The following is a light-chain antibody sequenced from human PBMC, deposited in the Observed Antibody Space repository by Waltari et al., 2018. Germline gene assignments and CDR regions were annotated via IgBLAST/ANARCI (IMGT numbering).Light chain of an antibody. J-gene: IGKJ4*01. V-gene: IGKV3-15*01. CDR3: QQYNEWPPLT. CDR2: HAS. CDR1: KSVSTN. Sequence: ETIMTQSPVTLSVSPGDTVTLSCRGSKSVSTNLAGYQQKPGQAPTLLIYHASTRATGIPARFSGSGSGTEFTLTVTRLQSEDIGTYYCQQYNEWPPLTFGGGTKVEIK.